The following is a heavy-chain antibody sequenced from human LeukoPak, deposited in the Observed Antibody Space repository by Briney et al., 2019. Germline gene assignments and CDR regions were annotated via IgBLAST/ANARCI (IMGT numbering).Heavy chain of an antibody. J-gene: IGHJ4*02. CDR3: ARETQLEYFDY. CDR2: INHSGST. CDR1: GGSFSGYY. Sequence: SETLSLTCAVYGGSFSGYYWSWIRQPPGKGLEWIGEINHSGSTNYNPSLKSRVTISVDTSKNQSSLKLSSVTAADTAVYYCARETQLEYFDYWGQGTLVTVSS. V-gene: IGHV4-34*01. D-gene: IGHD3-3*01.